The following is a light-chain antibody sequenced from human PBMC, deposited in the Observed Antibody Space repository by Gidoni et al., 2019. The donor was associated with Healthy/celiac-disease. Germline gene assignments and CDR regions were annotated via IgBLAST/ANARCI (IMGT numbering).Light chain of an antibody. CDR2: QDS. CDR1: KLGDKY. Sequence: SYALTQPPSVSVSPGQTASITCSGDKLGDKYACCYQQKPGQSPVLVIYQDSKRPSGLPERFSGSNSGNTATLTISGTQAMDEADYYCQAWDSSTVVFGGGTKLTVL. V-gene: IGLV3-1*01. J-gene: IGLJ2*01. CDR3: QAWDSSTVV.